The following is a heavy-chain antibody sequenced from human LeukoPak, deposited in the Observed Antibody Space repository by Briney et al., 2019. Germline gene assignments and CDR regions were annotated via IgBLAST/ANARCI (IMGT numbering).Heavy chain of an antibody. CDR1: GFTFSSYG. J-gene: IGHJ6*02. CDR2: IWYDGSNK. V-gene: IGHV3-30*02. CDR3: AKDRTPTKGLAYYYYYYGMDV. Sequence: GGSLRLSCAASGFTFSSYGMHWVRQAPGKGLEWVAVIWYDGSNKYYADSVKGRFTISRDNSKNTLYLQMNSLRAEDTAVYYCAKDRTPTKGLAYYYYYYGMDVWGQGTTVTVSS.